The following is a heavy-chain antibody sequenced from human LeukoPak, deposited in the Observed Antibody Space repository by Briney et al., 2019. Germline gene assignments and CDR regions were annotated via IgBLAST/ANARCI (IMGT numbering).Heavy chain of an antibody. CDR3: ARAAIGYGGNSGADY. CDR1: GGTFSSYT. J-gene: IGHJ4*02. CDR2: IIPILGIA. D-gene: IGHD4-23*01. Sequence: VKVSCKASGGTFSSYTISWVRQAPGQGLEWMGRIIPILGIANYAQKFQGRVAITADKSTSTAYMELSSLRSEDTAVYYCARAAIGYGGNSGADYWGQGTLVTVSS. V-gene: IGHV1-69*02.